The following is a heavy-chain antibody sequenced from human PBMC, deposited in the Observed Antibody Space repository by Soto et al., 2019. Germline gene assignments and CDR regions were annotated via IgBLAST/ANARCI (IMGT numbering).Heavy chain of an antibody. CDR2: IYYSGNT. J-gene: IGHJ4*02. CDR1: GGSISSGYYY. V-gene: IGHV4-30-4*01. CDR3: ARQRTTVVTQAYFDH. Sequence: PSETLSLTCSVSGGSISSGYYYWSWIRQPPGKGLEWIGNIYYSGNTYYNPSLKSRLIISIDTSKNQFSLKVGSVTAADTAVYYCARQRTTVVTQAYFDHWGQGALVTVSS. D-gene: IGHD2-21*02.